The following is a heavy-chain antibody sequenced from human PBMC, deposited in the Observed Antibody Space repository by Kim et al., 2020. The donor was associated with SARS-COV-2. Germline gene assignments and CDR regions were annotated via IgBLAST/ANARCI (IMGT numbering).Heavy chain of an antibody. D-gene: IGHD2-21*02. J-gene: IGHJ3*01. CDR3: ARRLAGTAGAFDF. Sequence: SQMVQGKLTITRDTSANTVYMELNSLRSEDTAVYFCARRLAGTAGAFDFWGQGTMITVSS. V-gene: IGHV1-3*01.